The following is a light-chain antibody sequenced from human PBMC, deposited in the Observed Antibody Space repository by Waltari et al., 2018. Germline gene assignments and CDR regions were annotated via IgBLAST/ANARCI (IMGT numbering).Light chain of an antibody. J-gene: IGKJ5*01. CDR2: DAS. Sequence: IQMTQYPSSLSASFGDRVNITCRASQDISNYLNWYQQKPGTAPKLLIYDASNLETGVPSRFSGSGSGTDFTFTISSLQPEDIATYYCQQYDNLPFTFGQGTRLEIK. CDR1: QDISNY. V-gene: IGKV1-33*01. CDR3: QQYDNLPFT.